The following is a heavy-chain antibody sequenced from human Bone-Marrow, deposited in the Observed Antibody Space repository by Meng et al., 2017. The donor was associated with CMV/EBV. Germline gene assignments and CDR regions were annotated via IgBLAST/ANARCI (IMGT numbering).Heavy chain of an antibody. J-gene: IGHJ5*02. CDR2: INNDGSTT. CDR1: GFNFSNYW. CDR3: VRSGDIVVVPALDWFDP. Sequence: GESLKISCTASGFNFSNYWMHWVRQAPGKGLVWVSTINNDGSTTTYADSVKGRFTISRDNVKNTVYLQMSSLRAEDTALYYCVRSGDIVVVPALDWFDPWGQRNLVTVSS. V-gene: IGHV3-74*01. D-gene: IGHD2-2*01.